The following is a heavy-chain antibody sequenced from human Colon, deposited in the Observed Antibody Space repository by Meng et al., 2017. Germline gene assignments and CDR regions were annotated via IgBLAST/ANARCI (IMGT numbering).Heavy chain of an antibody. V-gene: IGHV1-69*05. CDR3: ERERRNYYLDF. CDR1: GGSFDNYA. J-gene: IGHJ4*02. Sequence: QVQLLQSGAEVKTPGSSVRVSCKASGGSFDNYAISCVRQAPGQGLERVGGIIPGVGTKNYAQRFQGRVTITTDGSAGTVCMQLNSLRFEDTAVYYCERERRNYYLDFWGQGTLVTVSS. CDR2: IIPGVGTK.